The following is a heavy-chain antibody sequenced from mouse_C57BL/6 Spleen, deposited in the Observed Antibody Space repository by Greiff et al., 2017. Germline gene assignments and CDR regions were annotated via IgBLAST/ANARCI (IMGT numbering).Heavy chain of an antibody. D-gene: IGHD1-1*01. V-gene: IGHV1-64*01. CDR1: GYTFTSYW. CDR2: IHPNSGST. CDR3: ARSEGTTVVARGYYAMDD. J-gene: IGHJ4*01. Sequence: QVQLQQPGAELVKPGASVKLSCKASGYTFTSYWMHWVKQRPGQGLEWIGMIHPNSGSTNYNEKFKSKATLTVDKSSSAAYMQLSSLTSEDSAVYYSARSEGTTVVARGYYAMDDWGQGTSVTVSS.